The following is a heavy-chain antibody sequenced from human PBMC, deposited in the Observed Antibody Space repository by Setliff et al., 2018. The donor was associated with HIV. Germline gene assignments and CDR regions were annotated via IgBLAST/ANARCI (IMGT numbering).Heavy chain of an antibody. V-gene: IGHV1-69*05. D-gene: IGHD6-25*01. CDR1: GDSLSNYV. CDR3: ASPPRGYSFHYGLDV. J-gene: IGHJ6*02. CDR2: IVPLFGTT. Sequence: SVKVSCKASGDSLSNYVITWVRRAPGQGLEWMGGIVPLFGTTNYAQNFQGRVTITRDTSTNTVYMEMSGLRSEDTAVYYCASPPRGYSFHYGLDVWGQGTTVTVSS.